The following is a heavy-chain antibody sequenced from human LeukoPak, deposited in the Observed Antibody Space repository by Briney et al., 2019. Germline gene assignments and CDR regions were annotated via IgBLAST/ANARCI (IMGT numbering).Heavy chain of an antibody. CDR2: IHHSGST. V-gene: IGHV4-34*01. D-gene: IGHD2-15*01. CDR3: AGLLLGYCSGGSCYREGFDY. Sequence: PSETLSLTCAVYGGSFSGYYWSWIRQPPGKGLEWIGEIHHSGSTNYNPSLKSRVTISVDTSKNQFSLKLSSVTAADTAVYYCAGLLLGYCSGGSCYREGFDYWGQGTLVTVSS. CDR1: GGSFSGYY. J-gene: IGHJ4*02.